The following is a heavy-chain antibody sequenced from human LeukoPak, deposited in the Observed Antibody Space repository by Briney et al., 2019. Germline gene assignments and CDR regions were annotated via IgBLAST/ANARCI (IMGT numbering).Heavy chain of an antibody. V-gene: IGHV3-13*01. CDR3: ATGSCGTSSCSARVRGLDV. CDR2: FHTAGDT. Sequence: GGSLRLSCVASGFTFSNYDMHWVRQGTGNGLEWVSAFHTAGDTHYAGSVKGRFTVSRDNAETSFYLQMNSLRDGDTAVYFCATGSCGTSSCSARVRGLDVWGPGITVTVSS. J-gene: IGHJ6*02. D-gene: IGHD3-22*01. CDR1: GFTFSNYD.